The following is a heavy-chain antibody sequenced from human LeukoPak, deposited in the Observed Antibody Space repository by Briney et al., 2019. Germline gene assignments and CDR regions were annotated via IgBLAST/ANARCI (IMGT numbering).Heavy chain of an antibody. Sequence: SQTLSLTCAVSGGSLSSGGSSWSWIRQPPGKGLEWIGYIYHSGSTYYNPSLKSRVTISVDRSKNQFSLKLSSVTAADTAVYYCARDSSGVVGYFDLWGRGTLVTVSS. CDR1: GGSLSSGGSS. V-gene: IGHV4-30-2*01. CDR2: IYHSGST. CDR3: ARDSSGVVGYFDL. J-gene: IGHJ2*01. D-gene: IGHD2-15*01.